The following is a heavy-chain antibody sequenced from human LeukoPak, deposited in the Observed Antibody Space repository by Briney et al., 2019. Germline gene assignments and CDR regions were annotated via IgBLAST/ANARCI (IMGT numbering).Heavy chain of an antibody. D-gene: IGHD3-22*01. Sequence: GGSLRLSCAASGFTFSSYWMHWVRQAPGKGLVWVSRINSDGSSTSYADSVKGRFTISRDNAKNTLYLQMNSLRAEGTAVYYCARFYDSSGYENSNDFDYWGQGTLVTVSS. CDR3: ARFYDSSGYENSNDFDY. V-gene: IGHV3-74*01. CDR2: INSDGSST. J-gene: IGHJ4*02. CDR1: GFTFSSYW.